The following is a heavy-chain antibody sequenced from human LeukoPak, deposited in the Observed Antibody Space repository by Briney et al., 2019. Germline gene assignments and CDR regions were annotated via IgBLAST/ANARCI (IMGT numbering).Heavy chain of an antibody. J-gene: IGHJ4*02. CDR2: IQNDASTE. V-gene: IGHV3-33*05. Sequence: GGSLRLSCAASGFIFSHYGMHWVRQAPGKGLEWVAVIQNDASTENFADSVKGRFTISRDNSKNTVFLQMNSLRVEDTAVYYCARELSQIVWGGLDYGGQGTLVTVSS. D-gene: IGHD2-21*01. CDR1: GFIFSHYG. CDR3: ARELSQIVWGGLDY.